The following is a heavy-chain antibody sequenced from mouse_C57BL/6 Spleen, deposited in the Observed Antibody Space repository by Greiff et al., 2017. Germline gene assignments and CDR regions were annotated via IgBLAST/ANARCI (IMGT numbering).Heavy chain of an antibody. CDR3: ARLYGSSYAMDY. D-gene: IGHD1-1*01. J-gene: IGHJ4*01. Sequence: EVKLMESGPGLVKPSQSLSLTCSVTGYSITSGYYWNWIRQFPGNKLEWMGYISYDGSNNYNPSLKNRISITRDTSKNQFFLKLNSVTTEDTATYYCARLYGSSYAMDYWGQGTSVTVSS. V-gene: IGHV3-6*01. CDR2: ISYDGSN. CDR1: GYSITSGYY.